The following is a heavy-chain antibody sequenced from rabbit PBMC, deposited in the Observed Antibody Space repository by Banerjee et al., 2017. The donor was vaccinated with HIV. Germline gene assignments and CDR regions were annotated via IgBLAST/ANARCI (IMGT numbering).Heavy chain of an antibody. V-gene: IGHV1S40*01. Sequence: QSLEESGGDLVKPGASLTLTCTASGFSFSSGYWICWVRQAPGKGLEWIACIYAGSSGVTGYASWAKGRFTISKTSSTTVTLQMTSLTAADTATYFCARGSGGDSWGYFNLWGPGTLVTVS. CDR1: GFSFSSGYW. J-gene: IGHJ4*01. D-gene: IGHD7-1*01. CDR3: ARGSGGDSWGYFNL. CDR2: IYAGSSGVT.